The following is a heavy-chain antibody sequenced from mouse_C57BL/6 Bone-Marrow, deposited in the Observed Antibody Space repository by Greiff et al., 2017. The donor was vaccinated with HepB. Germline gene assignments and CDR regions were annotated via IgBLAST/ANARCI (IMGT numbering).Heavy chain of an antibody. Sequence: EVQRVESGGGLVQSGRSLRLSCATSGFTFSDFYMEWVRQPPGKGLEWIAASGNKANDYTTEYSASVKGRFIVSSDTSQSILYLQMHALGAEDTAIYYCARGYGSSPFAYWGQGTLVTVSA. D-gene: IGHD1-1*01. CDR3: ARGYGSSPFAY. CDR2: SGNKANDYTT. J-gene: IGHJ3*01. V-gene: IGHV7-1*01. CDR1: GFTFSDFY.